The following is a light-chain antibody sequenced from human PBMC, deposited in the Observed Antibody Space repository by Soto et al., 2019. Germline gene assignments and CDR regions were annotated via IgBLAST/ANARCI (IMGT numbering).Light chain of an antibody. V-gene: IGKV3-15*01. CDR3: QPYNNLPLT. CDR2: DTS. CDR1: PCLGDT. J-gene: IGKJ4*01. Sequence: IVMTQTPATLSVSPGAGVTLSCRACPCLGDTLAWYQHNPGPTPRLLIYDTSTGATGVPARFSGSRSGPEITLVINPLHPEDSAIYYCQPYNNLPLTFRGGTKVE.